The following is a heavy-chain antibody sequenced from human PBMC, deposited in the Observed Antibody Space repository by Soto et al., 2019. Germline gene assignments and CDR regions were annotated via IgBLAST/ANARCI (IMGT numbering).Heavy chain of an antibody. J-gene: IGHJ5*02. V-gene: IGHV4-39*01. D-gene: IGHD2-21*02. Sequence: QLQLQESGPGLVKPSETLSLTCSVSGGSKTSSSYFWGWIRQPPGKGLEWIGSIYYSGSTYYNPSLKSRVTVSVDTSKNQFSLKLSSVTAADTAVYYCARHPSDFWFDPWGQGTLVTVSS. CDR3: ARHPSDFWFDP. CDR1: GGSKTSSSYF. CDR2: IYYSGST.